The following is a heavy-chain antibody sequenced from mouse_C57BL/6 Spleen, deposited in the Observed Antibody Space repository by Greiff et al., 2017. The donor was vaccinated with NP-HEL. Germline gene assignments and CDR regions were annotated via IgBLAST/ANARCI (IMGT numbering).Heavy chain of an antibody. CDR2: IHPNSGST. Sequence: VPLQQPGAELVKPGASVKLSCKASGYTFTSYWMHWVKQRPGQGLEWIGMIHPNSGSTNYNETFKSKATLTVDKSSRTAYMQLSSLTSEDSAVYYCAREGYYGYDKGYAMDYWGQGTSVTVSS. CDR1: GYTFTSYW. J-gene: IGHJ4*01. V-gene: IGHV1-64*01. CDR3: AREGYYGYDKGYAMDY. D-gene: IGHD2-2*01.